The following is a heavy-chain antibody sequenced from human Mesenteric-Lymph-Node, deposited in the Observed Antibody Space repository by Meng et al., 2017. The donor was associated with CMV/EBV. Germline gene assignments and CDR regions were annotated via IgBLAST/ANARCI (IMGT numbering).Heavy chain of an antibody. Sequence: GGSLRLSCAASGFTFSDYGMHWVRQAAGKGLVWVARINGDGTTTTYADSVKGRFTISRDNSKNTLFLQMNSLRAEDTTLYYCARDTGSPGSPFDYWGQGTLVTVSS. J-gene: IGHJ4*02. V-gene: IGHV3-74*03. D-gene: IGHD2-8*02. CDR1: GFTFSDYG. CDR3: ARDTGSPGSPFDY. CDR2: INGDGTTT.